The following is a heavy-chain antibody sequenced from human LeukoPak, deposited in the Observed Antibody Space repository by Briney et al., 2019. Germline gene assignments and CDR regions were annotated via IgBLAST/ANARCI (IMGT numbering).Heavy chain of an antibody. Sequence: SETLSLTCTVSGGSISSSSYYWGWIRQPPGKGLEWTGSIYYSGSTYYNPSLKSRVTISVDTSKNQFSLKLSSVTAADTAVYYCASLSGGLFDYWGQGTLVTVSS. J-gene: IGHJ4*02. CDR3: ASLSGGLFDY. V-gene: IGHV4-39*01. D-gene: IGHD3-16*01. CDR1: GGSISSSSYY. CDR2: IYYSGST.